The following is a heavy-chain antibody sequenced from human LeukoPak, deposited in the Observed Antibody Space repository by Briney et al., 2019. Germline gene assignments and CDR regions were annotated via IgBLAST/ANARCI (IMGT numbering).Heavy chain of an antibody. CDR3: ARDYKRTYYDFWSGPAYAFDI. D-gene: IGHD3-3*01. V-gene: IGHV3-11*04. CDR1: GFTFSDYY. CDR2: ISSSGSTI. Sequence: GGSLRLSCAASGFTFSDYYMSWIRQAPGKGLEWVSHISSSGSTIYYADSVKGRFTISRDNAKNSLYLQMNSLRAEDTAVYYCARDYKRTYYDFWSGPAYAFDIWGQGTMVTVSS. J-gene: IGHJ3*02.